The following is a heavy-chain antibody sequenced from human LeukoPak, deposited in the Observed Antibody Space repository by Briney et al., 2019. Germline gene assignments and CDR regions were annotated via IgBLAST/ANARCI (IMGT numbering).Heavy chain of an antibody. CDR2: ISWNSGSI. J-gene: IGHJ3*02. Sequence: TGGSLRLSCAASGFTFDDYAMHWVRQAPGKGLEWVSGISWNSGSIGYADSVKGRFTISRDNAKNSLYLQMNSLRAEDTALYYCARRRDEPSQEIVGATGLFGAFDIWGQGTMVTVSS. CDR1: GFTFDDYA. D-gene: IGHD1-26*01. V-gene: IGHV3-9*01. CDR3: ARRRDEPSQEIVGATGLFGAFDI.